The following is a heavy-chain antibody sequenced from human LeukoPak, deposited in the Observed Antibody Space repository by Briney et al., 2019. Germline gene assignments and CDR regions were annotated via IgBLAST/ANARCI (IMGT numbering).Heavy chain of an antibody. J-gene: IGHJ4*02. CDR3: ARADSSSWDQ. V-gene: IGHV3-7*01. D-gene: IGHD6-13*01. CDR1: GFTFSSYW. CDR2: IKPDGSEK. Sequence: GGSLRLSCAASGFTFSSYWMSWLRQAPGKGLEWVANIKPDGSEKYYVDSVKGRFTISRDNAKNSLYLQMNGLRTEDTALYYCARADSSSWDQWGQGTLVTVSS.